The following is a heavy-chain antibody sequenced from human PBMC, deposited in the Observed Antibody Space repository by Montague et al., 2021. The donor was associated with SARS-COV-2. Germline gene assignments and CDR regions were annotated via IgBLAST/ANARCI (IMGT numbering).Heavy chain of an antibody. Sequence: SETLSLTCIVSGVSVTNGNYYWSWIRQTPGKGLEWIGYFYYTGSTESNPSLKSRVTVSGDTSKDQFSLKLTSVTAADTAVYFCVRDVGTGCGTFDSWGQGTLVTVSS. D-gene: IGHD6-19*01. CDR3: VRDVGTGCGTFDS. J-gene: IGHJ4*02. CDR1: GVSVTNGNYY. CDR2: FYYTGST. V-gene: IGHV4-61*01.